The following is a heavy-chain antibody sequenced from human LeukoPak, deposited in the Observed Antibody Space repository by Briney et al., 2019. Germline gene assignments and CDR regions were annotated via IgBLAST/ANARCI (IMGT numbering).Heavy chain of an antibody. V-gene: IGHV5-51*01. CDR2: IYPGDSDT. Sequence: GKGLEWMGIIYPGDSDTRYSPSFQGQVSISAVKSISTAYLQWSSLKASDTAMYYCASTWGYWGQGTLVTVSS. J-gene: IGHJ4*02. CDR3: ASTWGY. D-gene: IGHD2-15*01.